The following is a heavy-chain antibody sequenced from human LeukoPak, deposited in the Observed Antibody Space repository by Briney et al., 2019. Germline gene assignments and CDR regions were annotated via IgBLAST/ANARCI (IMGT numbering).Heavy chain of an antibody. D-gene: IGHD1-26*01. CDR2: ISYDGSNK. V-gene: IGHV3-30-3*01. CDR3: ARDSLSGSYSEH. CDR1: GFTFSSHA. J-gene: IGHJ1*01. Sequence: HPGRSLRLSCAASGFTFSSHAMHWVRQAPGKGLEWVAVISYDGSNKYYADSVKGRFTISRDNSKNTLYPQMNSLRAEDTAVYYCARDSLSGSYSEHWGQGTLVTVSS.